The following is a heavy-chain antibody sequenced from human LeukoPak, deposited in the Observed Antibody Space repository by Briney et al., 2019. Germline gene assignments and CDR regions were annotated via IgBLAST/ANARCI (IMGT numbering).Heavy chain of an antibody. J-gene: IGHJ4*02. D-gene: IGHD1-26*01. Sequence: RPSETLSLTCTVSGGSISSGDYYWSWIRQPPGKGLEWIGYIYYSGSTYYNPSLKSRVTISVDTSKNRFSLKLSSVTAADTAVYYCARGGRGSYSLDYWGQGTLVTVSS. CDR3: ARGGRGSYSLDY. V-gene: IGHV4-30-4*01. CDR2: IYYSGST. CDR1: GGSISSGDYY.